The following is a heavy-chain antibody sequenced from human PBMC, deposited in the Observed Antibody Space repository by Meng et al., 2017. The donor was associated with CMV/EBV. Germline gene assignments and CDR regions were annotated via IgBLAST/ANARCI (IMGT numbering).Heavy chain of an antibody. J-gene: IGHJ6*02. D-gene: IGHD2-2*01. V-gene: IGHV3-73*01. CDR2: IRSKANSYAT. CDR3: TRASFSRYCSSTSCYYGMDV. CDR1: GFTFSGSA. Sequence: GESLKISCAASGFTFSGSAMHWVRQASGKGLEWVGRIRSKANSYATAYAASVKGRFTISRDDSKNTAYLQMNSLKTEDTAVYYCTRASFSRYCSSTSCYYGMDVWGRGTTVTVSS.